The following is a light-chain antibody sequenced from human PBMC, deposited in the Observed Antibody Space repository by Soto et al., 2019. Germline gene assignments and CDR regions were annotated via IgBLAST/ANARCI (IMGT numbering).Light chain of an antibody. CDR2: AAS. J-gene: IGKJ4*01. Sequence: DIQMTQSPSSLSASVGDRVTITCRARQSISSYLNWYQQKPGKAPKLLIYAASSLQSGVPSRFSGSGSGTDFTLTIAGLQPEDSASYFCQQSISAPLTFGGGTKVEIK. V-gene: IGKV1-39*01. CDR1: QSISSY. CDR3: QQSISAPLT.